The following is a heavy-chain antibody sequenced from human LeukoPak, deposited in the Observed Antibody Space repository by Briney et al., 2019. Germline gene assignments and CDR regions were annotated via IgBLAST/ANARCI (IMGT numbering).Heavy chain of an antibody. V-gene: IGHV3-30*18. Sequence: SGRSLRLSCAASGFTFSSYGMHWVRQAPGKGLEWVAVISYDGSNKYYADSVKGRFTISRDNSKNTLYLQMNSLRAGDTAVYYCANDDYYGSGSYSGAFDIWGQGTMVTVSS. CDR2: ISYDGSNK. CDR3: ANDDYYGSGSYSGAFDI. D-gene: IGHD3-10*01. CDR1: GFTFSSYG. J-gene: IGHJ3*02.